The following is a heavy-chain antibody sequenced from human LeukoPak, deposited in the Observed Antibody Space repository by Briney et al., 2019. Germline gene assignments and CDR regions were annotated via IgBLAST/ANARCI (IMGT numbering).Heavy chain of an antibody. V-gene: IGHV3-21*04. D-gene: IGHD6-19*01. J-gene: IGHJ4*02. CDR2: ITSSSSYK. Sequence: GGSLRLSCAASGFSISDYILNWVRQAPGKGLEWVSFITSSSSYKHYADSVKGRFTVSRDNAHNSLYLQMNSLRAEDTAVYYCARDRSGWYGGFDYWGQGTLVTVSS. CDR3: ARDRSGWYGGFDY. CDR1: GFSISDYI.